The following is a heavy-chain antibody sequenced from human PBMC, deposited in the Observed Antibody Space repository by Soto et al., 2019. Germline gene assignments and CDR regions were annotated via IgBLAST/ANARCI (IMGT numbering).Heavy chain of an antibody. V-gene: IGHV3-21*01. CDR2: ISSSSSYI. CDR3: ARDSVVGAEGY. J-gene: IGHJ4*02. CDR1: GFTFSSYS. Sequence: GSLRLSCAASGFTFSSYSMNWVRQAPGKGLEWVSSISSSSSYIYYADLVKGRFTISRDNAKNSLYLQMNSLRAEDTAVYYCARDSVVGAEGYWGQGTLVTVSS. D-gene: IGHD1-26*01.